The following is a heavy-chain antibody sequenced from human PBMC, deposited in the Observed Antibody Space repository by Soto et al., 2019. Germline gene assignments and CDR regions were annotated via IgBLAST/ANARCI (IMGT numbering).Heavy chain of an antibody. D-gene: IGHD4-17*01. Sequence: QVQLVESGGGLVKPGESLRLSCAASGFTFSDYSMGRIRQAPGKGLERISYISSSGSTIYYADSVKGRFTISRDNAKNSLYLQMNSLRAEDTAVYYCARDRFYYGGNPYYWGQGTLVTVSS. J-gene: IGHJ4*02. V-gene: IGHV3-11*01. CDR3: ARDRFYYGGNPYY. CDR1: GFTFSDYS. CDR2: ISSSGSTI.